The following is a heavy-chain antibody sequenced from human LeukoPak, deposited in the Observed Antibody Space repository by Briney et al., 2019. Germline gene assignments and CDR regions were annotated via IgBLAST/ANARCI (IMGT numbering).Heavy chain of an antibody. Sequence: GSLRLSCAASGFTFSSYAMSWVRQAPGKGLEWVSAISGSGGSTYYADSVKGRFTISRDNSKNTLYLQMNSLRAEDTAVYYCAKDHRYSYFFDYWGQGTLVTVSS. D-gene: IGHD5-18*01. J-gene: IGHJ4*02. CDR1: GFTFSSYA. V-gene: IGHV3-23*01. CDR2: ISGSGGST. CDR3: AKDHRYSYFFDY.